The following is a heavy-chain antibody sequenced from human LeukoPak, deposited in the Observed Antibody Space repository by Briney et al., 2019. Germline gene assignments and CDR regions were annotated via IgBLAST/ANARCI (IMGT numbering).Heavy chain of an antibody. CDR2: ISGSGGST. D-gene: IGHD2-8*01. CDR1: GFTFRSYE. J-gene: IGHJ5*02. V-gene: IGHV3-23*01. CDR3: AKDAGYCTNGVCPPKGWFDP. Sequence: GGSLRLSCTASGFTFRSYEMDWVRQAPGKGLEWVSAISGSGGSTYYADSVKGRFTISRDNSKNTLYLQMNSLRAEDTAVYYCAKDAGYCTNGVCPPKGWFDPWGQGTLVTVSS.